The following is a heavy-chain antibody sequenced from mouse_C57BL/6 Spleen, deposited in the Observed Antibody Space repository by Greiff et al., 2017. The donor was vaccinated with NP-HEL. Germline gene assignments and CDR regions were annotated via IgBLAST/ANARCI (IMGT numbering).Heavy chain of an antibody. CDR2: INPNNGGT. CDR3: ARRRPYYYGSSSDY. CDR1: GYTFTDYY. Sequence: VQLKQSGPELVKPGASVKISCKASGYTFTDYYMNWVKQSHGKSLEWIGDINPNNGGTSYNQKFKGKATLTVDKSSSTAYMELRSLTSEDSAVYYCARRRPYYYGSSSDYWGQGTTLTVSS. J-gene: IGHJ2*01. D-gene: IGHD1-1*01. V-gene: IGHV1-26*01.